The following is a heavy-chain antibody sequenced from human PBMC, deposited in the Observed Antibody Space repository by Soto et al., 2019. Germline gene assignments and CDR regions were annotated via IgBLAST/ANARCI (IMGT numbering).Heavy chain of an antibody. V-gene: IGHV4-34*01. Sequence: SETLSLTCAVYGGSFSGYYWSWIRQPPGKGLEWIGEINHSGSTNYNPSLKSRVTISVDTSKNQFSLKLSSVTAADTAVYYCARDINSTSYFDYWGQGTLVTVSS. D-gene: IGHD2-2*01. CDR1: GGSFSGYY. J-gene: IGHJ4*02. CDR3: ARDINSTSYFDY. CDR2: INHSGST.